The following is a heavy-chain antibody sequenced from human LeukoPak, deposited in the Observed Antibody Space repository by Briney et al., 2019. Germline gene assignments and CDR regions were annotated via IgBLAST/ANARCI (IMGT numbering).Heavy chain of an antibody. V-gene: IGHV4-39*07. J-gene: IGHJ3*02. Sequence: SETLSLTCAVSGGSISSSSYYWGWIRQPPGKGLEWIGRIYTSGSTNYNPSLKSRVTMSVDTSKNQFSLKLNSVTAADTAVYYCARDGVGGDDAFDIWGQGTMVTVSS. CDR1: GGSISSSSYY. CDR3: ARDGVGGDDAFDI. CDR2: IYTSGST. D-gene: IGHD3-10*01.